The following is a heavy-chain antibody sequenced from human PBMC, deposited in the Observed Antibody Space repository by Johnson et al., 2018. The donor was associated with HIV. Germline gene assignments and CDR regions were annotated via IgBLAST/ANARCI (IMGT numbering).Heavy chain of an antibody. D-gene: IGHD2-2*01. J-gene: IGHJ3*02. CDR2: ISCDGANT. Sequence: QVQLVESGGGVVQPGRSLRLSCAASGFTFSSYAMHWVRQAPGKGLEWVAGISCDGANTYYADSVKGRFTISRDNSRNSVSLQMVILRSKDTAMYYCASGVPAGAALHIWGQGTMVTVSS. CDR1: GFTFSSYA. CDR3: ASGVPAGAALHI. V-gene: IGHV3-30*04.